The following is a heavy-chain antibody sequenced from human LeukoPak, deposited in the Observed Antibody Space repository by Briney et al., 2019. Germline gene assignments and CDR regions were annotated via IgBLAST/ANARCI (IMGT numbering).Heavy chain of an antibody. CDR3: ARGPTSRSLEAPLDL. J-gene: IGHJ5*02. V-gene: IGHV3-30*01. CDR2: ILFHGNTD. CDR1: GFTFRSYA. Sequence: GGSLRLSCAASGFTFRSYAMHWARQAPGKGLEWVAAILFHGNTDYYADSVKGRFTISRDNSKNTLFLQLNGLRTEDTAVYYCARGPTSRSLEAPLDLWGQGTLVTVAS.